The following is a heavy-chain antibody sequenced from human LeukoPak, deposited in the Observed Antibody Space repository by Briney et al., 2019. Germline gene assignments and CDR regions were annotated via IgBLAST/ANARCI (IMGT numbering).Heavy chain of an antibody. CDR3: ARGLPTNVVAAPFDY. CDR1: GFTFSSYA. D-gene: IGHD2-15*01. CDR2: TSYDGSNK. Sequence: PGGSLRLSCAASGFTFSSYAMHWVRQAPGKGLEWVAVTSYDGSNKYYADSVKGRFTISRDNSKNTLYLQMNSLRAEDTAVYYCARGLPTNVVAAPFDYWGQGTLVTVSS. V-gene: IGHV3-30-3*01. J-gene: IGHJ4*02.